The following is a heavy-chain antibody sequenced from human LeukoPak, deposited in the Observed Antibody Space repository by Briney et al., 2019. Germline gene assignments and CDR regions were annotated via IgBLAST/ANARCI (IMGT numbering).Heavy chain of an antibody. CDR3: ARDGSPYYYDSSRYFDY. Sequence: GGSLRLSCAASGFTFSDYCMSWIRQAPGKGLEWVSYISSSGSTIYYADSVKGRFTISRDNAKNSLYLQMNSLRAEDTAVYYCARDGSPYYYDSSRYFDYWGQGTLVTVSS. CDR2: ISSSGSTI. V-gene: IGHV3-11*01. J-gene: IGHJ4*02. CDR1: GFTFSDYC. D-gene: IGHD3-22*01.